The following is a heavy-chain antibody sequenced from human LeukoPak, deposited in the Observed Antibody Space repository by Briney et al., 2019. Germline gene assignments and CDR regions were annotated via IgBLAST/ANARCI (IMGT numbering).Heavy chain of an antibody. D-gene: IGHD6-19*01. J-gene: IGHJ4*02. CDR2: ISHSGST. CDR3: ARVKPVAGTLPHLLDY. V-gene: IGHV4-34*01. CDR1: GGSFSDYF. Sequence: RASETLSLTCAVYGGSFSDYFWSWIRQPPGKGLEWIGEISHSGSTTYNPSLRSRVTISGDTSKNQFSLKLRSVTVADTAVYYCARVKPVAGTLPHLLDYWGQGTLVTVSS.